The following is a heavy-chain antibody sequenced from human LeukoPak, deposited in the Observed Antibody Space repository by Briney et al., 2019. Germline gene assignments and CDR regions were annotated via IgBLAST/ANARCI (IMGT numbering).Heavy chain of an antibody. CDR2: IFGSGGSA. D-gene: IGHD6-19*01. CDR1: GFTFSSYW. V-gene: IGHV3-23*01. Sequence: GGSLRLSCAASGFTFSSYWMSWVRQAPGKGLEWVSGIFGSGGSAHYADSVKGRFTISRDNSKNTVYLQMDSLRVEDTAVYYCGKTTTGYSSGRYPGWPVDYWGQGTLVTVSS. J-gene: IGHJ4*02. CDR3: GKTTTGYSSGRYPGWPVDY.